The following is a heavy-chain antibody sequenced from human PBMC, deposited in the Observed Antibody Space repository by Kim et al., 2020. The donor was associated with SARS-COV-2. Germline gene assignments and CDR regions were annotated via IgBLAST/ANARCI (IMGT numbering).Heavy chain of an antibody. D-gene: IGHD3-10*01. V-gene: IGHV3-33*01. CDR3: ARDFRFGELLPDFDY. CDR1: GFTFSSYG. J-gene: IGHJ4*02. CDR2: IWYDGSNK. Sequence: GGSLRLSCAASGFTFSSYGMYWVRQAPGKGLEWVAVIWYDGSNKYYADSVKGRFTISRDNSKNTLYLQMNSLRAEDTAVYYCARDFRFGELLPDFDYWGQGTLVTVSS.